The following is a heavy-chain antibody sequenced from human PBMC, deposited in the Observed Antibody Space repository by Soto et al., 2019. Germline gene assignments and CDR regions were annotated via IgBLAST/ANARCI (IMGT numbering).Heavy chain of an antibody. D-gene: IGHD5-12*01. CDR1: GFTFSGIA. J-gene: IGHJ5*01. Sequence: EVQLVESGGGLVQPGGSLKLSCAVSGFTFSGIAMHWVRQAYGKGLEWVGRIRSKSNYYATTYAASVKGRFTVSRDDSKNTAYLQMNNLKSEDTAVYYCAASGYDKFVDSWGQGILVTVSS. CDR2: IRSKSNYYAT. V-gene: IGHV3-73*02. CDR3: AASGYDKFVDS.